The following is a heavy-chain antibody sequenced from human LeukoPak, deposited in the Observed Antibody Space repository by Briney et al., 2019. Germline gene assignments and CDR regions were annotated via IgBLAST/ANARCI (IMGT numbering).Heavy chain of an antibody. Sequence: GGSLRLSCAVSGITLSNYGMTWVRQAPGKGLEWVAGISDSGSKTNYADSVKGRFTISRDNPKNTLYLQMNRLRAEDTAVYFCAKRGVVIRVILVGFHKEANYFDSWGQGVLVTVSS. V-gene: IGHV3-23*01. CDR1: GITLSNYG. CDR2: ISDSGSKT. D-gene: IGHD3-10*01. J-gene: IGHJ4*02. CDR3: AKRGVVIRVILVGFHKEANYFDS.